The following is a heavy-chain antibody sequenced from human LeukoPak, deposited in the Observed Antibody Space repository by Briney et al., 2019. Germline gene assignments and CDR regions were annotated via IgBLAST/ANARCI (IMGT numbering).Heavy chain of an antibody. Sequence: SETLSLTCTVSGDSISTYYWSWIRQPPGKGLEWIGYMYYSGSTNYNPSLKSRVTISLDTPKNQFSLRLNSVTAPDTAVYYCARGVAGYGPYDYWGQGTLVTVSS. CDR1: GDSISTYY. CDR2: MYYSGST. CDR3: ARGVAGYGPYDY. V-gene: IGHV4-59*01. D-gene: IGHD5-12*01. J-gene: IGHJ4*02.